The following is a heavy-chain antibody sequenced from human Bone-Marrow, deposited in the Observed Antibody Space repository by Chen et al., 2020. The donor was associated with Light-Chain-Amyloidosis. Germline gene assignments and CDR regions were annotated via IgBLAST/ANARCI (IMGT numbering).Heavy chain of an antibody. CDR1: GLTFISYV. CDR3: AKARLYSGSYWGIVDY. D-gene: IGHD1-26*01. Sequence: QVQLVDSGGGVVQPGRSLRLSCVASGLTFISYVIFWVRQAPGRGLECVALISYDEKRDLYADSVKGRFTVSRDNSKNTLYLQMNSLRMEDTAVYYCAKARLYSGSYWGIVDYWGQGTLVTVSS. V-gene: IGHV3-30*18. J-gene: IGHJ4*02. CDR2: ISYDEKRD.